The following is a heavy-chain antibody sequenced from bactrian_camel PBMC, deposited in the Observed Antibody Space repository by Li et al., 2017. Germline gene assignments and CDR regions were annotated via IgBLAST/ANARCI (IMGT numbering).Heavy chain of an antibody. Sequence: HVQLVESGGGSVQAGGSLRLSCTASGYTASWFCMAWVRQAPGKERDGLARIYVGAGRGGRTYYVDSVKGRFTISHDKPKNTVYLQMDSPKPNDTAVYYCAASTYSAMRGWVESNEYNYWGQGTQVTVS. D-gene: IGHD3*01. CDR1: GYTASWFC. V-gene: IGHV3S1*01. CDR3: AASTYSAMRGWVESNEYNY. J-gene: IGHJ4*01. CDR2: IYVGAGRGGRT.